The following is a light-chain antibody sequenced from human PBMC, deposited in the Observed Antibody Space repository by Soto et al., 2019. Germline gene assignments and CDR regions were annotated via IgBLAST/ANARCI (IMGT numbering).Light chain of an antibody. CDR1: QDIRND. CDR3: VQYNIYPWT. V-gene: IGKV1-17*01. CDR2: AAS. Sequence: DIQMTQSPSSLSASVADSVTITCRPSQDIRNDLGWFQVKPGKAPKSLIYAASRLQSGVPSRFSGSGSETELSLTISSLQPEDFATYFCVQYNIYPWTFGQGTKVEI. J-gene: IGKJ1*01.